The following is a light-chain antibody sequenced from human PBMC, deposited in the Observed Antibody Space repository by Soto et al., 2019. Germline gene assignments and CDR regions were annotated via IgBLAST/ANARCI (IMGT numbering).Light chain of an antibody. V-gene: IGLV2-14*01. CDR3: SSYTSDNTYV. CDR1: SNDVGGYNY. J-gene: IGLJ1*01. CDR2: DVS. Sequence: QSVLTQPASVSGSPGQSITISCSGTSNDVGGYNYVSWYQQHPGKAPRVMIYDVSNRPSGVSNRFSGSKSGNTATLTISGLQAEDEADYYCSSYTSDNTYVFATGTKVTVL.